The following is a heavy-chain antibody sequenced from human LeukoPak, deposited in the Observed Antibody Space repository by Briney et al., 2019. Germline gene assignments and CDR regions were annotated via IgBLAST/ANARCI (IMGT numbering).Heavy chain of an antibody. Sequence: GGSLRLSCAPSVFTFSSYGMHWVRQAPGKGLEWVAVIWYDGSNKYYADSVKGRFTISRDNSKNTLYLQMNSLRAEDTAVYYCARDRYSYGYAFDYWGQGTLVTVSS. D-gene: IGHD5-18*01. J-gene: IGHJ4*02. CDR3: ARDRYSYGYAFDY. CDR2: IWYDGSNK. V-gene: IGHV3-33*01. CDR1: VFTFSSYG.